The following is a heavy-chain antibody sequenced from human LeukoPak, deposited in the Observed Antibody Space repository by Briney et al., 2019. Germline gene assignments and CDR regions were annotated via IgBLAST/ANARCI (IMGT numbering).Heavy chain of an antibody. Sequence: PGGSLRLSCAASGFILSDYNMNWFRQAPGKGLEGVSFIAISGSYITYADSVKGRFTISRDNAKNSLYLQMNSLRAEDTAVYYCARDLSATIRAYDYWGQGTLVTVSS. CDR2: IAISGSYI. J-gene: IGHJ4*02. V-gene: IGHV3-21*01. CDR3: ARDLSATIRAYDY. D-gene: IGHD1-26*01. CDR1: GFILSDYN.